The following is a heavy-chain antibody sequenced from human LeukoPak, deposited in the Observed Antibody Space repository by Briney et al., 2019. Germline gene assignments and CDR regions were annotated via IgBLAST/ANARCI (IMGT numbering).Heavy chain of an antibody. CDR1: GFTVSSDY. CDR3: ARDAAGSRPNY. D-gene: IGHD3-10*01. J-gene: IGHJ4*02. Sequence: PGGSLKLSCEASGFTVSSDYMTWVRQAPGKGLEWVSSIDATGSTNYADSVRGRFTLSRDNSKNTLYLRMSGLRAEDTAVYYCARDAAGSRPNYWGQGTLVTVTS. V-gene: IGHV3-53*01. CDR2: IDATGST.